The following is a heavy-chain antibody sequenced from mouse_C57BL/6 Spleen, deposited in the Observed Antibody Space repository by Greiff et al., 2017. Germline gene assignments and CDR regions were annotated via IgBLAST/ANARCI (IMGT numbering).Heavy chain of an antibody. J-gene: IGHJ2*01. D-gene: IGHD1-1*01. CDR3: ARDYYGSSYLRD. CDR1: GYTFTDYY. Sequence: LQESGAELVRPGASVKLSCKASGYTFTDYYINWVKQRPGQGLEWIARIYPGSGNTYYNEKFKGKATLTAEKSSSTAYMQLSSLTSEDSAVYFCARDYYGSSYLRDWGQGTTLTVSS. CDR2: IYPGSGNT. V-gene: IGHV1-76*01.